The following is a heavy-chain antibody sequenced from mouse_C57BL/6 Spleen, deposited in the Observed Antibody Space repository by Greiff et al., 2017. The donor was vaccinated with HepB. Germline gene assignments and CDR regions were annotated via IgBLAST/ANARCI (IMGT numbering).Heavy chain of an antibody. D-gene: IGHD1-1*01. CDR2: IYPSDSET. J-gene: IGHJ1*03. V-gene: IGHV1-61*01. Sequence: VQLQQSGAELVRPGSSVKLSCKASGYTFTSYWMDWVKQRPGQGLEWIGNIYPSDSETHYNQKFKDKATLTVDKSSSTAYMQLSSLTSEDSAVYYCARLRYPYWYFEVWGTGTTVTVSS. CDR1: GYTFTSYW. CDR3: ARLRYPYWYFEV.